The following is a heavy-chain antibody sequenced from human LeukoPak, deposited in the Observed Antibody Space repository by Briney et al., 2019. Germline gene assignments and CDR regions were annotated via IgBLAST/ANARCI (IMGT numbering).Heavy chain of an antibody. Sequence: SVKVSCKASGFTFTSSAMQWVRQARGQRLEWIGWIVVGSGNTNYAQKFQERVTITRDMSTSTAYMELSSLRSGDTAVYYCAADLQTYYYDSSGYRPNWFDPWGQGTLVTVSS. CDR1: GFTFTSSA. CDR2: IVVGSGNT. J-gene: IGHJ5*02. V-gene: IGHV1-58*02. D-gene: IGHD3-22*01. CDR3: AADLQTYYYDSSGYRPNWFDP.